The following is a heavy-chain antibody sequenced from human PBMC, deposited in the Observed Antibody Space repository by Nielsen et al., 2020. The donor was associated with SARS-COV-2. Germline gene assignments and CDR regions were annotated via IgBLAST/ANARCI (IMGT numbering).Heavy chain of an antibody. CDR2: INTKNGNP. D-gene: IGHD3-9*01. J-gene: IGHJ4*02. CDR3: ARGLRFFDWYQFAIY. CDR1: GYTFSSFA. Sequence: ASVKVSCKSSGYTFSSFAMNWVRQAPGQGLEWMGWINTKNGNPTYAQGFTGRFVFSLDTSVNTAYLQISSLQAEDIAVYYCARGLRFFDWYQFAIYWGQGTLVTVSS. V-gene: IGHV7-4-1*02.